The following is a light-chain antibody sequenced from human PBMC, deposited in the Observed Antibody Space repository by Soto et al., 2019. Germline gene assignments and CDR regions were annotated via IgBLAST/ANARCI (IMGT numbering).Light chain of an antibody. CDR1: QSVSSSY. Sequence: EIVLTQSPCTLSLTPGERATLSCRASQSVSSSYLAWYQQKPGQAPRLLIYGASSRATGIPDRFSGSGSGTDLTLTISRLEPEDFAVYYCQQYGSLPFTFGPGTKVGIK. V-gene: IGKV3-20*01. J-gene: IGKJ3*01. CDR2: GAS. CDR3: QQYGSLPFT.